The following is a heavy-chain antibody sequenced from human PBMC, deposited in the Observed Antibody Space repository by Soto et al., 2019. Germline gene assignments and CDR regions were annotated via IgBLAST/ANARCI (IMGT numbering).Heavy chain of an antibody. V-gene: IGHV4-31*03. D-gene: IGHD2-8*01. CDR1: GGSISTVDYY. CDR3: AGKPNALSYFDY. J-gene: IGHJ4*02. Sequence: QVQLQESGPGLVNPSQTLSLTCTVSGGSISTVDYYWTWIRQLPGKGLEWIAYIHHAGLTYYNPSLESRTTLSVDTSKNQFSLKLTSVTAADTAVYFCAGKPNALSYFDYWGQGTLVTVSS. CDR2: IHHAGLT.